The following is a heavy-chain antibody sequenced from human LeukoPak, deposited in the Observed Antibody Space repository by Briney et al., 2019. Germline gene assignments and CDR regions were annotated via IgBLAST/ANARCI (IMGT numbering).Heavy chain of an antibody. Sequence: GRSLRLSCEAYGFNFSSYGMHWVRQAPGKGLEWVGVIWYDGTNKQYADSVKGRFTISRDNSKNTLYLLMNSLRAEDTAVYYCAKTIVPAAPIYYYYMDVWGNGTTLTVS. CDR2: IWYDGTNK. CDR1: GFNFSSYG. V-gene: IGHV3-33*06. J-gene: IGHJ6*03. CDR3: AKTIVPAAPIYYYYMDV. D-gene: IGHD2-2*01.